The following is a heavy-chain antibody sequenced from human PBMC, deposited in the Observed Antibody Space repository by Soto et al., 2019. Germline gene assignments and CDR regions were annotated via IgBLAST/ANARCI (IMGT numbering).Heavy chain of an antibody. D-gene: IGHD6-19*01. V-gene: IGHV1-3*05. CDR2: INAGNGNT. Sequence: QVQLVQSGAEEKKPGASVKVSCKASGYTFTSYAMHWVRQAPGQRLEWMGWINAGNGNTKYSQKFQGRVTITRDTSASTVYMELSSLRSEDTAVYYCARVSGWYFLDYWGQGPLVSVSS. CDR3: ARVSGWYFLDY. CDR1: GYTFTSYA. J-gene: IGHJ4*02.